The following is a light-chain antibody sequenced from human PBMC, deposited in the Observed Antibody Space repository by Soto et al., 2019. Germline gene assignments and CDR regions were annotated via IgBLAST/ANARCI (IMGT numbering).Light chain of an antibody. CDR3: LQHSDYPFT. Sequence: DIQMTQSPSSLSASVGDRVTITCRASQGIRDALGWYQQKPGKVPKRLIYSASSLQSGVPSRFSGSGSETEFTLTISSLQPEDFGTYFCLQHSDYPFTFGQGTRLEI. CDR1: QGIRDA. CDR2: SAS. V-gene: IGKV1-17*01. J-gene: IGKJ2*01.